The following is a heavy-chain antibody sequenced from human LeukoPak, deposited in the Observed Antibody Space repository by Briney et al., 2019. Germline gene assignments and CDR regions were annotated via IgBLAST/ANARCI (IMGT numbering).Heavy chain of an antibody. CDR2: IYHSGST. J-gene: IGHJ4*02. D-gene: IGHD3-16*02. V-gene: IGHV4-59*12. CDR3: ARCSPGKYDYVWGSYLPYFAY. Sequence: SETLSLTCTVSGVSITTYYWSWIRQPPGKGLEWIGYIYHSGSTNYNPSLKSRVTISVDTSKNQFSLKLSSVTAADTAVYYCARCSPGKYDYVWGSYLPYFAYWGQGTLVTVSS. CDR1: GVSITTYY.